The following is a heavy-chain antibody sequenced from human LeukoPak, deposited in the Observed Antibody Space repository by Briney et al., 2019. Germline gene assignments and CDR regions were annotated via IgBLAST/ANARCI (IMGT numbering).Heavy chain of an antibody. Sequence: GGSLRLSCAASGFTFSSYAMSWVRLAPGKGLEWVSAISGSGGSTYYADSVKGRFTISRDNSKNTLYLQMNSLRAEDTAVYYCAKGDYGDYRALWGQGTLVTVSS. D-gene: IGHD4-17*01. CDR3: AKGDYGDYRAL. CDR2: ISGSGGST. J-gene: IGHJ4*02. V-gene: IGHV3-23*01. CDR1: GFTFSSYA.